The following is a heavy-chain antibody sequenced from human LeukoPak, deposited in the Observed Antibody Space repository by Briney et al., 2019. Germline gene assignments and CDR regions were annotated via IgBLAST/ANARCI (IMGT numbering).Heavy chain of an antibody. CDR3: ARDSYDSSGNYRSFDY. V-gene: IGHV4-59*01. CDR2: IYYSGST. Sequence: SETLSFTCTVAGCSISGFYWGWLRQPPGKGLEWIGYIYYSGSTNYNPSLKSRVTIAVDTSKNQFSLKLSSVTAADTAMYYCARDSYDSSGNYRSFDYWGQGTQVTVSS. D-gene: IGHD3-22*01. CDR1: GCSISGFY. J-gene: IGHJ4*02.